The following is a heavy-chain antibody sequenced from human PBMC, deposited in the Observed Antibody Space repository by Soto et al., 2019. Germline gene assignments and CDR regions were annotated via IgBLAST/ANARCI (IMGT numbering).Heavy chain of an antibody. CDR1: GFIFDDHV. V-gene: IGHV3-9*01. CDR3: VKDRGFWSSIGCPPDALDV. CDR2: ISGNSDSV. J-gene: IGHJ3*01. D-gene: IGHD2-2*01. Sequence: EVQLVESGGDLVQPGGSLRLSCAASGFIFDDHVMHWVRQAPGKGLEWVSGISGNSDSVAYVASVKGRFTISRDNDKHSLYLHMNSLRPEDTALYYCVKDRGFWSSIGCPPDALDVWGRGTMVTVSS.